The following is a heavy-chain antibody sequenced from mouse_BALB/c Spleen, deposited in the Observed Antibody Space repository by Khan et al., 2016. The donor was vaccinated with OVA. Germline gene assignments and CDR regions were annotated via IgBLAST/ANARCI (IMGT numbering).Heavy chain of an antibody. D-gene: IGHD2-4*01. CDR2: IWSAGST. V-gene: IGHV2-2*02. Sequence: QVQLKESGPGLVQPSQSLSITCTVSGFSLPNYSVHWVRQSPGKGLEWLGVIWSAGSTDYNEAFISRLTISKDNSRSQVFFKMNNLQPNDTAIYXCARRGYDYGRGALFAYWGQGTLVTVSA. CDR3: ARRGYDYGRGALFAY. J-gene: IGHJ3*01. CDR1: GFSLPNYS.